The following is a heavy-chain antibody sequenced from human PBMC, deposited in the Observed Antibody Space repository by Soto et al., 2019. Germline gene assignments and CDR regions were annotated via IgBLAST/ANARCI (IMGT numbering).Heavy chain of an antibody. Sequence: SLKVSCKPSGGTFSSSAIFWTRQAPGQGLECLGGIITMSGRTTYAQKLQGRHTINADKPTSAVFIEMRILNPKDTPVYYGATIASAGTREYFQHWGQGTLGT. V-gene: IGHV1-69*06. CDR2: IITMSGRT. CDR1: GGTFSSSA. CDR3: ATIASAGTREYFQH. J-gene: IGHJ1*01. D-gene: IGHD6-13*01.